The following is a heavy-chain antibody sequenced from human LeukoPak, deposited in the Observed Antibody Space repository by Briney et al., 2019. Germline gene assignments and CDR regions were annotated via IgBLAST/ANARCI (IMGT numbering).Heavy chain of an antibody. J-gene: IGHJ4*02. D-gene: IGHD5-12*01. CDR2: ISPYNGNT. CDR1: GYTFTSYG. V-gene: IGHV1-18*04. Sequence: GASVKVSCKASGYTFTSYGISWVRQTPGQGLEWMGWISPYNGNTNYAQKLQGRVTMTTDTSTSTAYMELRNLRSDDTAVYYCARDQYSGYDPYVYWGQGTLVTVSS. CDR3: ARDQYSGYDPYVY.